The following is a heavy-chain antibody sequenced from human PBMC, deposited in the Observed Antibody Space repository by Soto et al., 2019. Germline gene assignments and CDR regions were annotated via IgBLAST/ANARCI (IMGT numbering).Heavy chain of an antibody. CDR1: GYTFTSYA. CDR3: ARYCSSTSCLTYYYYYYGMDV. J-gene: IGHJ6*02. CDR2: INAGNGNT. D-gene: IGHD2-2*01. V-gene: IGHV1-3*01. Sequence: ASVKVSCKASGYTFTSYAMHWVRQAPGQRLEWMGWINAGNGNTKYSQKFQGRVTITRDTSASTAYMELSSLGSEDTAVYYCARYCSSTSCLTYYYYYYGMDVWGQGTTVTVSS.